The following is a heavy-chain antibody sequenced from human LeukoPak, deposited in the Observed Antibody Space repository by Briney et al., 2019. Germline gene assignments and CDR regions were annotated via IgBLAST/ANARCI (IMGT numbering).Heavy chain of an antibody. V-gene: IGHV1-46*01. J-gene: IGHJ4*02. CDR2: INPSGGRT. CDR3: ARGPGEGGSSGYYYGKPEDPAEYYFDY. D-gene: IGHD3-22*01. Sequence: ASVKVSCKASGYTFTDYYMHWVRQAPGQGREWMGIINPSGGRTSYAQKFQGRVTMTRDMSTSTVYMELSSLRSEDTAVYYCARGPGEGGSSGYYYGKPEDPAEYYFDYWGQGTLVTVSS. CDR1: GYTFTDYY.